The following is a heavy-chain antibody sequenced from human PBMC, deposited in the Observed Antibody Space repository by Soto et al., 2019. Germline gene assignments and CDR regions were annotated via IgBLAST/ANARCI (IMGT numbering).Heavy chain of an antibody. CDR2: LYWDDDN. V-gene: IGHV2-5*02. J-gene: IGHJ4*02. CDR1: GFSLSTRDVG. D-gene: IGHD6-19*01. Sequence: HITLKESGPTLVKPTQTLTLTCTFSGFSLSTRDVGVGWIRQPPGKALEWLALLYWDDDNLYSPTLRRRLTLTKDTSKNQVVLTMTNMDPVDTATYYCAHGSGWLFDYWGPGTLVTVSS. CDR3: AHGSGWLFDY.